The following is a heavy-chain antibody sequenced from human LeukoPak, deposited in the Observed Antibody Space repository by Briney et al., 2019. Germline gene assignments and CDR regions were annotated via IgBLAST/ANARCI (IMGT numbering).Heavy chain of an antibody. J-gene: IGHJ4*02. V-gene: IGHV1-2*02. CDR1: GYTFTGYY. Sequence: ASVKVSCKASGYTFTGYYMHWVRQAPGQGLEWMGWINPNSGGTNYAQKFEGRVTMTRDTSISTAYMELSRLRYDDTAVYYCARQIRGAKGLTARLYYFDYWGQGTLVTVSS. CDR2: INPNSGGT. CDR3: ARQIRGAKGLTARLYYFDY. D-gene: IGHD3-10*01.